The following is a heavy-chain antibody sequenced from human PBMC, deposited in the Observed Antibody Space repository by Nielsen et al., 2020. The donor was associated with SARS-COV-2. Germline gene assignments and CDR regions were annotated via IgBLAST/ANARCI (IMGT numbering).Heavy chain of an antibody. D-gene: IGHD1/OR15-1a*01. CDR2: IYYSGST. Sequence: WIRQPPGKGLEWIGSIYYSGSTYYNPSLKSRVTISVDTSKNQFSLKLSSVTAADTAVYYCARDPRITGTQSFYYYYGMDVWGQGTTVTVSS. J-gene: IGHJ6*02. V-gene: IGHV4-39*02. CDR3: ARDPRITGTQSFYYYYGMDV.